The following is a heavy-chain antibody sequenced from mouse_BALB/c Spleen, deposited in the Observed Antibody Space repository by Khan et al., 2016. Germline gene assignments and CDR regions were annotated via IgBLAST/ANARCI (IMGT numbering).Heavy chain of an antibody. J-gene: IGHJ4*01. V-gene: IGHV7-3*02. CDR3: ARDGYYPYAMYY. Sequence: EVELVESGGDLVQPGGSLRLSCATSVFTFTDYYMSWVRQPPGKALEWLGFIRNKANGYTTEYSASVKGRFTISRDNSQSILYLQMNTLRAEDSATYYFARDGYYPYAMYYWGQGTSVTVSS. CDR2: IRNKANGYTT. D-gene: IGHD2-3*01. CDR1: VFTFTDYY.